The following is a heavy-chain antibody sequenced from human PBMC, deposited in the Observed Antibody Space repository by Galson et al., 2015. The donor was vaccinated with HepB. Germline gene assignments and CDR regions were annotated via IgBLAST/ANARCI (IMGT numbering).Heavy chain of an antibody. CDR2: ISWNSGSI. V-gene: IGHV3-9*01. D-gene: IGHD1-26*01. CDR1: GFTFDDYA. J-gene: IGHJ4*02. CDR3: AKGVMAATTLFDY. Sequence: SLRLSCAASGFTFDDYAIHWVRQAPGKGLEWVSGISWNSGSIAYADSVKGRFTISRDNAKNSLYLQMNSLRAEDTAFYYCAKGVMAATTLFDYWGQGTLVSVSS.